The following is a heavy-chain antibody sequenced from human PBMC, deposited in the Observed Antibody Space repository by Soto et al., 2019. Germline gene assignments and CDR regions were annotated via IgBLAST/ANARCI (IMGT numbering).Heavy chain of an antibody. CDR3: ARVQPTDYVGNYHNGLDE. CDR2: IIPIFNTA. V-gene: IGHV1-69*01. D-gene: IGHD4-17*01. Sequence: QVQLVQSGAEVKKPGSSVKVSCKASGGTLSNYAFTWVRQAPGQGLEWMGGIIPIFNTANYAQKFQGRGTITADEYTSKAYMEVNNLRSDDTAVYYYARVQPTDYVGNYHNGLDEWGQGTTVTVSS. CDR1: GGTLSNYA. J-gene: IGHJ6*02.